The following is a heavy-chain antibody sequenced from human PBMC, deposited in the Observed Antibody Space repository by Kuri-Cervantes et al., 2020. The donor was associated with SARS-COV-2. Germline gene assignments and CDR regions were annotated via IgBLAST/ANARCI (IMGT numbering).Heavy chain of an antibody. CDR3: ARGGVVAATNYYYYGMNV. J-gene: IGHJ6*02. Sequence: SVKVSCKASGYTFTSYAISWVRQAPGQGLEWMGGIIPIFGTANYAQKFQGRVTITADESTSTAYMELSSLRSEDTAVYYCARGGVVAATNYYYYGMNVWGQGTTVTVSS. D-gene: IGHD2-15*01. CDR2: IIPIFGTA. V-gene: IGHV1-69*13. CDR1: GYTFTSYA.